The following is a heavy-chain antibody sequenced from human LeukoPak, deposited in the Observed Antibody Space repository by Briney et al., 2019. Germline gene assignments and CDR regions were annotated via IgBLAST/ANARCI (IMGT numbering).Heavy chain of an antibody. CDR1: GFTFSSYA. CDR3: ARGKEQWLVRYYFDY. J-gene: IGHJ4*02. V-gene: IGHV3-30-3*01. Sequence: GRSLRLSCSASGFTFSSYAMHWVRQAPGKGLEWVAVISYDGSNKYYADSVKGRFTISRDNSKNTLYLQMNSLRAEDTAVYYCARGKEQWLVRYYFDYWGQGTLVTVSS. D-gene: IGHD6-19*01. CDR2: ISYDGSNK.